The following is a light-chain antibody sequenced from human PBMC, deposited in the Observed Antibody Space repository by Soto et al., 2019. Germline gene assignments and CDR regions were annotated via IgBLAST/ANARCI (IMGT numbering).Light chain of an antibody. CDR2: DAS. V-gene: IGKV3-11*01. CDR3: QQRLHWPIT. Sequence: EIVLTQSPATLSLSPGDRVTLSCRASHTVGRYLSWYQHSPGQGPRLLVYDASNRATGIPARFSGSGSETDFTLTISSLEPEDFAVYYCQQRLHWPITFGQGTRLEIK. J-gene: IGKJ5*01. CDR1: HTVGRY.